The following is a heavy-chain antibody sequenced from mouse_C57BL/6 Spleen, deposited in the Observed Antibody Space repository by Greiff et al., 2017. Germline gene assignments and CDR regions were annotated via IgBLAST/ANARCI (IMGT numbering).Heavy chain of an antibody. Sequence: EVQLQQSGAELVRPGASVKLSCTASGFNIKDYYMHWVKQRPEQGLEWIGRIDPEDGDTEYAPKFQGKATMTADTSSNTAYLQLSSLTSEDTAVYYCTFYYGSSYGDYFDYWGQGTTRTVSS. V-gene: IGHV14-1*01. CDR1: GFNIKDYY. J-gene: IGHJ2*01. CDR3: TFYYGSSYGDYFDY. CDR2: IDPEDGDT. D-gene: IGHD1-1*01.